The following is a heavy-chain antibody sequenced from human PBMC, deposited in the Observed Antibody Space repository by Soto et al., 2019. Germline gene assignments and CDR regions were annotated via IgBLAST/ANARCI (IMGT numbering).Heavy chain of an antibody. Sequence: QVQLVESGGGLVEPGGSLRLSCAASGFKFSDHYMTWLRQAPGKGLEWVSKISGGGTTIYYADSVKGRFTVSRDNAKKSLYLQMNSPRAEDTAVYYGAGDPYYYGSAFWGQGTLVTVSS. CDR3: AGDPYYYGSAF. CDR2: ISGGGTTI. J-gene: IGHJ4*02. V-gene: IGHV3-11*01. CDR1: GFKFSDHY. D-gene: IGHD3-10*01.